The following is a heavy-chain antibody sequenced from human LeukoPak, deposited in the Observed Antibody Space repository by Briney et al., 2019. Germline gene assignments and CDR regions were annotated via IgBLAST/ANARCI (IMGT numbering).Heavy chain of an antibody. J-gene: IGHJ5*02. D-gene: IGHD6-19*01. CDR1: GYSISSGYY. V-gene: IGHV4-38-2*01. CDR2: IYYSGST. CDR3: ARRTSVAGVWFDP. Sequence: PSETLSLTCGVSGYSISSGYYWGWIRQPPGKGLEWIGYIYYSGSTNYNPSLKSRVTISVDTSKNQFSLKLRSVTAADTAVYYCARRTSVAGVWFDPWGQGTLVTVSS.